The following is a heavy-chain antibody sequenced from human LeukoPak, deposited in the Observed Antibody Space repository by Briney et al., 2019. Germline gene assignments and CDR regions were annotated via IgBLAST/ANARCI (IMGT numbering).Heavy chain of an antibody. CDR1: GFTFSSYW. V-gene: IGHV3-7*01. Sequence: RTGGSLRLSCAASGFTFSSYWMSWVRQAPGKGLEWVANIKQDGSEKYYVDSVKGRFTISRDNAKNSLYLQMNSLRAEDTAVYYCARERASLAYCGAEGFCYYYYYMDVWGKGTTVTVSS. D-gene: IGHD2-21*01. CDR3: ARERASLAYCGAEGFCYYYYYMDV. J-gene: IGHJ6*03. CDR2: IKQDGSEK.